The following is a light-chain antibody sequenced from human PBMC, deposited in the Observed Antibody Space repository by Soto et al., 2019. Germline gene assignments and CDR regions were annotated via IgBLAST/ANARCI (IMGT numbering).Light chain of an antibody. CDR3: QQYDNWPRS. CDR1: QSIGSN. V-gene: IGKV3-15*01. J-gene: IGKJ3*01. CDR2: GAS. Sequence: EIVMTQSPATLSVSPGERATLSCRASQSIGSNLAWYQQIPGQAPRLLIYGASTRATGIPARFSGSGSGTEFTHTISGLQSEDFSVYYCQQYDNWPRSFGPGTKVNIK.